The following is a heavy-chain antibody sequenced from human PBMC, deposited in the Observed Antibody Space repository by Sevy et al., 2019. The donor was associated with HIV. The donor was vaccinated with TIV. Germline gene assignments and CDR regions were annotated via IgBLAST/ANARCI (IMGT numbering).Heavy chain of an antibody. J-gene: IGHJ6*02. CDR2: INHSGST. V-gene: IGHV4-34*01. CDR1: GGSFSGYY. CDR3: ARGGGKAAAGTVEYYYYYGMDV. D-gene: IGHD6-13*01. Sequence: SETLSLTCAVYGGSFSGYYWSWIRQPPGKGLEWIGEINHSGSTNYNPSLKSRVTISVDTSKNQFSLKLSPVTAADTAVYYCARGGGKAAAGTVEYYYYYGMDVWGQGTTVTVSS.